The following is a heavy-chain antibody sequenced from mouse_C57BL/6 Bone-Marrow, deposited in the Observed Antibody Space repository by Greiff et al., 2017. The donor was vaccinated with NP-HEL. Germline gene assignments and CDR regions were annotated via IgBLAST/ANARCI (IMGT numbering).Heavy chain of an antibody. CDR3: TTPLNYYGSSSWAMDY. Sequence: EVMLVESGAELVRPGASVKLSCTASGFNIKDDYMHWVKQRPEQGLEWIGWIDPENGDTEYASKFQGKATITADTSSNTAYLQLSSLTSEDTAVYYCTTPLNYYGSSSWAMDYWGQGTSVTVSS. CDR1: GFNIKDDY. V-gene: IGHV14-4*01. CDR2: IDPENGDT. J-gene: IGHJ4*01. D-gene: IGHD1-1*01.